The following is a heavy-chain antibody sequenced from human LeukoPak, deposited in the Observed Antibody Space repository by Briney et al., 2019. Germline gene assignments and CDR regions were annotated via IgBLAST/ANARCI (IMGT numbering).Heavy chain of an antibody. D-gene: IGHD1-26*01. Sequence: ASVKVSCEADGGTFSSYAISWVRQAPGQGLEWMGGIIPIFGTANYAQKFQGRVTITADKSTSTAYMELSSLRSEDTAVYYCATQSGSYPGNYWGQGTLVTVSS. CDR2: IIPIFGTA. V-gene: IGHV1-69*06. J-gene: IGHJ4*02. CDR3: ATQSGSYPGNY. CDR1: GGTFSSYA.